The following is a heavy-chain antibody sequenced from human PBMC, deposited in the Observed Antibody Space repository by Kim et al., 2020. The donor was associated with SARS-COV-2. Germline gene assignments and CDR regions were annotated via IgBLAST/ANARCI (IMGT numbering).Heavy chain of an antibody. D-gene: IGHD2-2*01. Sequence: SETLSLTCAVYGGSFNPYYWTWIRQSPGKGVEWIGEITHSGSINYNPSLKSRVTISVDTSKNQFSLKLNSVTAADTAVYYCARGTGCSGTNCHTYNRFDSWGQGTRVTVSS. CDR2: ITHSGSI. CDR1: GGSFNPYY. V-gene: IGHV4-34*01. CDR3: ARGTGCSGTNCHTYNRFDS. J-gene: IGHJ5*01.